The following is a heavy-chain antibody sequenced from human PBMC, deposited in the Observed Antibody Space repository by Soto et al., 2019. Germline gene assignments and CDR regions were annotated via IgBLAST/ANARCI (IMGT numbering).Heavy chain of an antibody. Sequence: GASVKVSCKGFGYSFMKYGINWARQAPGQGLEWVGWISPYSGYTHSAQKFHGRLTLTTDTAASTAYMELRTLRSADTALYYCAREASVLIPAAHPSRFDSWGQGTLVTVSS. CDR3: AREASVLIPAAHPSRFDS. CDR2: ISPYSGYT. D-gene: IGHD2-2*01. J-gene: IGHJ4*02. V-gene: IGHV1-18*01. CDR1: GYSFMKYG.